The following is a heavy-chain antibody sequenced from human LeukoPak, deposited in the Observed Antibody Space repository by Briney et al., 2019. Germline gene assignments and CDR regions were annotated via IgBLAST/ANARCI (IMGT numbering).Heavy chain of an antibody. J-gene: IGHJ2*01. V-gene: IGHV3-66*01. CDR3: ARGGKLDWDFDL. CDR1: GFIVSSNY. CDR2: IYSGGFT. D-gene: IGHD6-13*01. Sequence: GGSLRLSCVASGFIVSSNYMSWVRQAPGKGLEWVSVIYSGGFTYYADSVKGRFTISRDNSKNTMYLQINSLRAEDTAVYYCARGGKLDWDFDLWGRGTLVTVSS.